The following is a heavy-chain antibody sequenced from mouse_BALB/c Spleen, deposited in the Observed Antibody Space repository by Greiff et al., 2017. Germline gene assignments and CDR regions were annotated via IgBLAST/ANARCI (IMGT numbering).Heavy chain of an antibody. CDR1: GFTFSSFG. CDR3: ASLTGTRAMDY. CDR2: ISSGSSTI. Sequence: VQLKESGGGLVQPGGSRKLSCAASGFTFSSFGMHWVRQAPEKGLEWVAYISSGSSTIYYADTVKGRFTISRDNPKNTLFLQMTSLRSEDTAMYYCASLTGTRAMDYWGQGTSVTVSS. J-gene: IGHJ4*01. D-gene: IGHD4-1*01. V-gene: IGHV5-17*02.